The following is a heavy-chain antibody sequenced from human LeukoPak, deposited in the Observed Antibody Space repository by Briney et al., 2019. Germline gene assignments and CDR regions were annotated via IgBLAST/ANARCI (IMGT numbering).Heavy chain of an antibody. Sequence: PGGSLRPSCAASGFTFSSYWMSWVRQAPGKGLECVASIKQDGSEKYYVDSVKGRFTISRDNTKNSLYLQMNSLRADDTAVYYCARNQWLPFDAFDIWGQGTMVTVSS. J-gene: IGHJ3*02. CDR2: IKQDGSEK. CDR3: ARNQWLPFDAFDI. D-gene: IGHD5-18*01. CDR1: GFTFSSYW. V-gene: IGHV3-7*01.